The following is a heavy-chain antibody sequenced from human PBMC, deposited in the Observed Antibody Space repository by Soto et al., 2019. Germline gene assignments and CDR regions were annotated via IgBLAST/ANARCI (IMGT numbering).Heavy chain of an antibody. CDR3: VRVRTYSSSWFNWFDP. J-gene: IGHJ5*02. CDR1: GYTFSSYG. D-gene: IGHD6-13*01. Sequence: QVQLVQSGAEVKKPGASVKVSCKASGYTFSSYGITWVRQTPGLGLEWMGWISAFNGNTNYVQKLQGRVTMTTDTSTSTAYMELRSLRSDDTAVYYCVRVRTYSSSWFNWFDPWGQGTLVTVSS. CDR2: ISAFNGNT. V-gene: IGHV1-18*01.